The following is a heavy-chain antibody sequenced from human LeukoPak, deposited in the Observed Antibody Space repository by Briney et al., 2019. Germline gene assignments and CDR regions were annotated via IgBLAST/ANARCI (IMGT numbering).Heavy chain of an antibody. V-gene: IGHV1-2*02. CDR1: GYSFTGYY. Sequence: ASVNVSCNASGYSFTGYYIHWGRQAPGQGLEWMGWVNPNSGGTNYAQKFQGRITMTRDTSISTAYMQLRRLRSEDTAVYYLSTGRGTSTVTDYYSYYLDVWGKGTTVTVSS. J-gene: IGHJ6*03. CDR3: STGRGTSTVTDYYSYYLDV. D-gene: IGHD4-17*01. CDR2: VNPNSGGT.